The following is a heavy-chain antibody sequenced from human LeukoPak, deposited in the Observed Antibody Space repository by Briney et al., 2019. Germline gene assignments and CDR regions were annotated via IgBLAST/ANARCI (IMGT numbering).Heavy chain of an antibody. CDR3: AREDPQTTVPEGMDV. D-gene: IGHD4-17*01. CDR2: MNPSGST. V-gene: IGHV4-34*01. J-gene: IGHJ6*02. Sequence: PSETLSLTCAVYGGSFSGYYWTWIRQTPEKGLEWIGEMNPSGSTNYNPSLKSRVTISVDTSKNQFSLQLRSVTAADTAVYYCAREDPQTTVPEGMDVWGQGTTVTVSS. CDR1: GGSFSGYY.